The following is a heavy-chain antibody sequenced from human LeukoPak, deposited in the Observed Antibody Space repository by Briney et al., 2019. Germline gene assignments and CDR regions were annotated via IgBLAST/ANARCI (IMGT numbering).Heavy chain of an antibody. CDR2: IYYSGST. D-gene: IGHD5-12*01. CDR1: GGSISSSSYY. CDR3: ARFNLRGYSGYDLFDY. Sequence: PSETLSLTCTVSGGSISSSSYYWGWIRQPPGKGLEWIGSIYYSGSTYYNPSLKSRVTISVDTSKNQFSLKLSSVTAADTAVYYCARFNLRGYSGYDLFDYWGQGTLVTVSS. J-gene: IGHJ4*02. V-gene: IGHV4-39*07.